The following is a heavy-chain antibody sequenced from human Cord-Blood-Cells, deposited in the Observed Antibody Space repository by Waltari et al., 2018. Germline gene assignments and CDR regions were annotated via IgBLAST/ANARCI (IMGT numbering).Heavy chain of an antibody. CDR2: ISYDGSNK. J-gene: IGHJ4*02. CDR3: AKDWHYGSGSYYDY. V-gene: IGHV3-30*18. CDR1: GFTFSSYG. D-gene: IGHD3-10*01. Sequence: QVQLVESGGGVVQPGRSLRLSCAASGFTFSSYGMHWGRQAPGKGLEWVAVISYDGSNKYYADSVKGRFTISRDNSKNTLYLQMNSLRAEDTAVYYCAKDWHYGSGSYYDYWGQGTLVTVSS.